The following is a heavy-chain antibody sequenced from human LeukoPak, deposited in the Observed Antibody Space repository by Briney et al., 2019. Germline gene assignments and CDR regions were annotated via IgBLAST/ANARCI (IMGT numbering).Heavy chain of an antibody. CDR2: IHNSGRT. CDR3: ATSEAVAGTNDAFDI. Sequence: PSETLSLTCTVSGGSISRYYWTWIRQPPGKGLEWIGYIHNSGRTNYNPSLKSRVTISIDTSKNQFFLNLSSVTAADTAVYYCATSEAVAGTNDAFDIWGQGTKVTVST. CDR1: GGSISRYY. D-gene: IGHD6-19*01. V-gene: IGHV4-59*08. J-gene: IGHJ3*02.